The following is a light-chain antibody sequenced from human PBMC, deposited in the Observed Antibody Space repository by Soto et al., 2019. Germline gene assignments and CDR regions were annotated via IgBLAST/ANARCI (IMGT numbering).Light chain of an antibody. CDR2: KAS. V-gene: IGKV1-5*03. J-gene: IGKJ1*01. Sequence: DIQMTQSPSTLSASLGDRVTITCRASQSISAWSAWYQQKPGKAPKLLIYKASTLESGVPSRFSGSGSGTEFTLTLSSLQPDDVATYYCQQYNNDSSWTFGQGTMVQIK. CDR3: QQYNNDSSWT. CDR1: QSISAW.